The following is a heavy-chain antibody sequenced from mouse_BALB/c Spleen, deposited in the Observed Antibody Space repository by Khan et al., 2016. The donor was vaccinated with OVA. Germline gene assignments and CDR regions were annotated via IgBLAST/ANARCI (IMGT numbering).Heavy chain of an antibody. J-gene: IGHJ3*01. D-gene: IGHD1-2*01. Sequence: VQLQESGAELARPGASVKLSCKASGYTFTDYYINWVKLRTGQGLEWIGEISPGSGDTYYNERFKGKATLTADKSSSTAYMQLSSLPSEASAVYFCARRNYFGYTFAYGGQGTLVTVSA. CDR1: GYTFTDYY. CDR3: ARRNYFGYTFAY. CDR2: ISPGSGDT. V-gene: IGHV1-77*01.